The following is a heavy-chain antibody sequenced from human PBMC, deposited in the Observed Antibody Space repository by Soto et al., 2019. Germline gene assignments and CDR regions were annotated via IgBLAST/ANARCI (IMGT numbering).Heavy chain of an antibody. CDR3: ARGSGLYYYDSSGYFDY. CDR2: IYPGDSDT. D-gene: IGHD3-22*01. CDR1: GYSFTSYW. Sequence: GESLKISCKGSGYSFTSYWIGWVRQMPGKGLEWMGIIYPGDSDTRYSPSFQGQVTISADKSISTAYLQCSSLQASDTAMYYCARGSGLYYYDSSGYFDYWCQGTLVTVSS. J-gene: IGHJ4*02. V-gene: IGHV5-51*01.